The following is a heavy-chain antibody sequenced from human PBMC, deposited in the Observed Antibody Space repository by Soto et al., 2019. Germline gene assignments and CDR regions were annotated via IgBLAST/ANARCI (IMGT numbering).Heavy chain of an antibody. V-gene: IGHV3-33*01. J-gene: IGHJ4*02. D-gene: IGHD6-19*01. Sequence: QVQLVESGGGVVQPGRSLRLSCAASGFTFSSYGMHWVRQAPGKGLEWVAVIWYDGSNKYYADSVKGRFTISRDNSKNTLYLQMTSLRAEDTAVYYCARDEAVAGTFDYWGQGTLVTVSS. CDR3: ARDEAVAGTFDY. CDR1: GFTFSSYG. CDR2: IWYDGSNK.